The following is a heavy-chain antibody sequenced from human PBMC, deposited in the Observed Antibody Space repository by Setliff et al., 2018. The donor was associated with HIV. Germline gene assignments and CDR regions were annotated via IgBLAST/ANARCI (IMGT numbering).Heavy chain of an antibody. J-gene: IGHJ4*01. Sequence: SETLSLTCNVSGGTISSHYWSWIRQPPGKALEWIGYIYYSGNTYYNPSLKSRVTMSVDLFRNQFSLTLSSLTAADTGVYFCARGGVGTLRAGTFDIWTAGTMVTVSSGKHSDYWGQGILVTVSS. CDR2: IYYSGNT. V-gene: IGHV4-59*11. D-gene: IGHD3-9*01. CDR1: GGTISSHY. CDR3: ARGGVGTLRAGTFDIWTAGTMVTVSSGKHSDY.